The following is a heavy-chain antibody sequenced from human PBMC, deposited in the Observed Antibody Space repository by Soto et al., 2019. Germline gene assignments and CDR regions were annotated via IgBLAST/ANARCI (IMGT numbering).Heavy chain of an antibody. CDR2: RNPGSGDT. CDR3: ASMATFASLNWFDP. D-gene: IGHD3-16*01. CDR1: GYSFTKND. Sequence: ASVKVSCKASGYSFTKNDVSWVRQATGQGLEWMGWRNPGSGDTGYAQKFQGRVTMTRDISIATAYMELSSLRSDHPAIYYCASMATFASLNWFDPWGQGTLVTVSS. J-gene: IGHJ5*02. V-gene: IGHV1-8*01.